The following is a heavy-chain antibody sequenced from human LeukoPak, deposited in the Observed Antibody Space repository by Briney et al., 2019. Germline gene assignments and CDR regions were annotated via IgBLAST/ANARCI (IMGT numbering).Heavy chain of an antibody. CDR2: INSDASDT. V-gene: IGHV3-74*01. CDR3: ARICSSTDCLIPD. Sequence: GGSLRLSCAASGFTFSRHWMHWVRQAPGKGLVWISRINSDASDTNYADFVKGRFTISRDNVKNTVYLQINSLRDEDTAVYYCARICSSTDCLIPDWGQGTLVTVSS. CDR1: GFTFSRHW. J-gene: IGHJ4*02. D-gene: IGHD2-2*01.